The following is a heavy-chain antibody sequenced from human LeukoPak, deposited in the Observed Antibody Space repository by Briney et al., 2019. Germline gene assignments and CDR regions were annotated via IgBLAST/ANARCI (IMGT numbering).Heavy chain of an antibody. Sequence: GGSLRPSCAASGFTFSSYSMNWVRQAPGKGLEWVSSICISSSYIYYADSVKGRFTISRDNAKNSLYLQMNSLRAEDTAVYYCARGSGYSSGWSQTFDYWGQGTLVTVSS. CDR2: ICISSSYI. CDR3: ARGSGYSSGWSQTFDY. CDR1: GFTFSSYS. D-gene: IGHD6-19*01. V-gene: IGHV3-21*01. J-gene: IGHJ4*02.